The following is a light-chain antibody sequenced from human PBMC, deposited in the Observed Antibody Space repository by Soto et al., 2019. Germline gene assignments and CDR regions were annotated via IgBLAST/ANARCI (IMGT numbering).Light chain of an antibody. CDR3: QQYNNWPPWT. Sequence: EIVMTQSPATLSVSPGERATLSCRASQSVSNNLAWYQQKPGQAPRLLIYGASSRATGVPARFSGSGSGTEFTLPISRLQSEDFAVYYCQQYNNWPPWTFGQGTKVEMK. CDR2: GAS. CDR1: QSVSNN. J-gene: IGKJ1*01. V-gene: IGKV3-15*01.